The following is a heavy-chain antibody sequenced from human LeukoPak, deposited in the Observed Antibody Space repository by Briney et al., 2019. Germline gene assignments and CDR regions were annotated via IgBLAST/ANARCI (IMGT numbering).Heavy chain of an antibody. CDR3: ARVWGHYYYMDV. V-gene: IGHV4-34*01. D-gene: IGHD1-26*01. CDR1: GGSFSGYY. CDR2: INHSGST. Sequence: SETLSLTCAVYGGSFSGYYWSWIRQPPGKGLEWIGEINHSGSTNYNPSLKSRVTISVDTSKNQFSLKLSSVTAADTAVYYCARVWGHYYYMDVWGKGTTVTISS. J-gene: IGHJ6*03.